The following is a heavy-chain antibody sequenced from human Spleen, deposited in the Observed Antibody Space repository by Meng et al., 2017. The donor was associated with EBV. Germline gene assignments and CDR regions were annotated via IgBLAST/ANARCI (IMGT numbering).Heavy chain of an antibody. V-gene: IGHV3-43*01. CDR2: ITWDGGSI. CDR1: GFPFDDYT. D-gene: IGHD3-22*01. Sequence: VQPLECRGGVVQRRGSLRLSCAPSGFPFDDYTIGWVRAPPGNGLEWISLITWDGGSIFYADSVEGRFTVSRDNSKASLYLEMNSLTTEDTALFYGAVTTDSSGYYRFDSWGQGTLVTVSS. CDR3: AVTTDSSGYYRFDS. J-gene: IGHJ4*02.